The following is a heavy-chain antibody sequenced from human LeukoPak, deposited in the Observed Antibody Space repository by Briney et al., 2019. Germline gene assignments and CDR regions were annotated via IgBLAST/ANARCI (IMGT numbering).Heavy chain of an antibody. D-gene: IGHD2-15*01. CDR3: AKQLGYCSDGSCYFPY. J-gene: IGHJ4*02. V-gene: IGHV3-23*01. Sequence: GGSLRLSCAASGFTFSSYAMSWVRQAPGTGLQWVSAISGNGGTAYYTDSVKGRFTISRDNSKSTLCLQMNSLRAEDTAVYYCAKQLGYCSDGSCYFPYWGQGTLVTVSS. CDR1: GFTFSSYA. CDR2: ISGNGGTA.